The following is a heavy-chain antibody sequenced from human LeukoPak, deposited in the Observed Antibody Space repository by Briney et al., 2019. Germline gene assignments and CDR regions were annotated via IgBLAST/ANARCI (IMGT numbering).Heavy chain of an antibody. J-gene: IGHJ4*02. V-gene: IGHV4-39*01. Sequence: SETLSLTCTVSGGSISSYYWSWIRQPPGKGLEWIGSIYYSGSTYYNPSLKSRVTISVDTSKNQFSLKLSSVTAADTAVYYCARRRQYSSTIDYWGQGTLVTVSS. CDR1: GGSISSYY. CDR2: IYYSGST. D-gene: IGHD6-13*01. CDR3: ARRRQYSSTIDY.